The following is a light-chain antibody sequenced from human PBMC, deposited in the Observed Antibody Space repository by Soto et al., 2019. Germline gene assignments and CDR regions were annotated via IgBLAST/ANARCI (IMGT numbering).Light chain of an antibody. CDR1: QSVRSN. Sequence: EIVLTQSPATLSVSPGERATLSCRASQSVRSNLAWYQQKPGQGPRLLIFGASTRATNIPARFSGSGSGTELTLTLSRLECEDCRVYYCPEYVTWPWIHLGGATKVDIK. V-gene: IGKV3-15*01. CDR3: PEYVTWPWIH. CDR2: GAS. J-gene: IGKJ4*01.